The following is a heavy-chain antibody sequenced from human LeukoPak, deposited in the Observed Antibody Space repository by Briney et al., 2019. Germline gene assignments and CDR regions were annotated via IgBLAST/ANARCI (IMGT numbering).Heavy chain of an antibody. D-gene: IGHD2-15*01. CDR3: ARGILLTRTLDY. J-gene: IGHJ4*02. Sequence: ASVKVSCKASGYTFTGYYMHWVRHAPGQGLEWMGWINPNSGGTNYAQKFQGRVTMTRDTSISTAYMELSRLRSDDTAVYYCARGILLTRTLDYWGQGTLVTVSS. V-gene: IGHV1-2*02. CDR1: GYTFTGYY. CDR2: INPNSGGT.